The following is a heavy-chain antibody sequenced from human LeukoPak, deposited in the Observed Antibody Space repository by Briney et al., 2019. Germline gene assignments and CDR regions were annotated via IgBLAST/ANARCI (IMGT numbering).Heavy chain of an antibody. CDR1: DASIRSHY. Sequence: SETLSLTCTVSDASIRSHYWSWIRQPPGKGLEWIGYIFYSGTTYYNPSLKSRVTISADTSKNQISLRLSAVTAADTAMYYCARDLMDGGFDYWGQGTLVTASS. CDR2: IFYSGTT. V-gene: IGHV4-59*11. CDR3: ARDLMDGGFDY. J-gene: IGHJ4*02. D-gene: IGHD2-8*01.